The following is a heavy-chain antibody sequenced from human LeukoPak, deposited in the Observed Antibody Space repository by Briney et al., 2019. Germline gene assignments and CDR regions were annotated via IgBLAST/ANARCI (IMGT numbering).Heavy chain of an antibody. CDR2: ISWNSGSI. CDR3: AKDRRSCGGDCSYFDY. V-gene: IGHV3-9*01. CDR1: GFTFDDYA. J-gene: IGHJ4*02. Sequence: PGRSLRLSCAASGFTFDDYAMHWVRQAPGKGLEWVSGISWNSGSIGYADSVKGRFTISRDNSKNTLYLQMNSLRAEDTAVYYCAKDRRSCGGDCSYFDYWGQGTLVTVSP. D-gene: IGHD2-21*02.